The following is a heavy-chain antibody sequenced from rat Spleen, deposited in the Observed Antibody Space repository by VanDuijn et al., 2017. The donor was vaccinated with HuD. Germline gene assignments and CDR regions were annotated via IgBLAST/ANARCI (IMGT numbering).Heavy chain of an antibody. J-gene: IGHJ3*01. Sequence: QVQMKETGPGLVQTTQTLSVTCTVSGFSLTSYGVHWVRQAPGKGLEWMGIIWGDGSTNYNSALNPRVSISRDISKSQVFLKMNSLQTEDTAMYFCARGWERFAYWGQGTLVTVSS. D-gene: IGHD1-11*01. CDR3: ARGWERFAY. V-gene: IGHV2-77*01. CDR2: IWGDGST. CDR1: GFSLTSYG.